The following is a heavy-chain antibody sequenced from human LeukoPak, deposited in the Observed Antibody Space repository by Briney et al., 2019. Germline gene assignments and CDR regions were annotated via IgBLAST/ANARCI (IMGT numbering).Heavy chain of an antibody. Sequence: GRSLRLSCAASGFTFSSYGMHWVRQAPGKGLEWVAVIWYDGSNKYYADSVKGRFTISRDNSKNTLYLQMNSLRAEDTAVYYCARWADYCSSTSCLPDYWGQGTLVTVSS. D-gene: IGHD2-2*01. CDR1: GFTFSSYG. CDR2: IWYDGSNK. V-gene: IGHV3-33*08. J-gene: IGHJ4*02. CDR3: ARWADYCSSTSCLPDY.